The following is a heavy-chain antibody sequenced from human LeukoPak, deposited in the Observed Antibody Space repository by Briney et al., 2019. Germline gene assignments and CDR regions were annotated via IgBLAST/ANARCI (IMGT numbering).Heavy chain of an antibody. Sequence: SETLSLTCTVSGGSISSYYWGWIRQPAGKGLEWIGRIYTSGSTNYNPSLKSRVTISVDTSKNQFSLKLSSVTAADTAVYYCARVKYYDFWSGPSNYYYYMDVWGKGTTVTVSS. CDR1: GGSISSYY. V-gene: IGHV4-4*07. CDR3: ARVKYYDFWSGPSNYYYYMDV. J-gene: IGHJ6*03. CDR2: IYTSGST. D-gene: IGHD3-3*01.